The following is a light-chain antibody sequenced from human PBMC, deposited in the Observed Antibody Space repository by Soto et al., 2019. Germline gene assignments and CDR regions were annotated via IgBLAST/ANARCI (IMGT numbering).Light chain of an antibody. CDR2: DAS. J-gene: IGKJ2*01. Sequence: DIQMPQSPATLSESVGDRVTITCRASQSISSWLAWYQQKPGKAPKLLIYDASSLESGVPSRFSGSGSGTEFTLTISSLQPDDFATCYCQQYNSYLYTFGQGTKLEIK. CDR1: QSISSW. V-gene: IGKV1-5*01. CDR3: QQYNSYLYT.